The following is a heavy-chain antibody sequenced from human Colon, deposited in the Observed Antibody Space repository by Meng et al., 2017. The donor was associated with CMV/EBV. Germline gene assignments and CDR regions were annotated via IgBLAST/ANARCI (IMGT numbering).Heavy chain of an antibody. CDR1: GFRLRDYA. D-gene: IGHD3-10*01. J-gene: IGHJ4*02. V-gene: IGHV3-21*01. CDR2: IISSTNYI. CDR3: ARAPRRSGYSFDY. Sequence: GGSLRLSCAASGFRLRDYAMNWVRQAPGKGLEWVSSIISSTNYIYYADSVRGRFTLSSDSAKNSLYLQMDSLRAEDTAVYYCARAPRRSGYSFDYWGQGILVTVSS.